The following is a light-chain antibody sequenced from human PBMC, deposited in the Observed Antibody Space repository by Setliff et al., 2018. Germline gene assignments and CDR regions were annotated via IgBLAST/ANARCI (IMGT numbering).Light chain of an antibody. J-gene: IGLJ1*01. Sequence: LTQPPSASGSPGQSLTISCTGTSRDIGAYKFVSWYQQHPGKAPRLIIYEVTKRPSGVPDRFSGSKSGNTASLTVSGLQAEDEADYYCSSYAASYNPYVFGRGTKGTVL. CDR2: EVT. CDR3: SSYAASYNPYV. CDR1: SRDIGAYKF. V-gene: IGLV2-8*01.